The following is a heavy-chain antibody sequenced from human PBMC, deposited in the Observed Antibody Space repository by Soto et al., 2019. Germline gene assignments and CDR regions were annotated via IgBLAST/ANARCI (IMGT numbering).Heavy chain of an antibody. CDR3: ARDSVVNPFDY. J-gene: IGHJ4*02. V-gene: IGHV3-30-3*01. CDR2: ISYDGSNK. D-gene: IGHD3-22*01. CDR1: GFTFSSYA. Sequence: GGSLRLSCAASGFTFSSYAMHWVRQAPGKGLEWVAVISYDGSNKYYADSVKGRFTISRDNSKNTLYLQMNSLRAEDTAVYYCARDSVVNPFDYWGQGTLVTVSS.